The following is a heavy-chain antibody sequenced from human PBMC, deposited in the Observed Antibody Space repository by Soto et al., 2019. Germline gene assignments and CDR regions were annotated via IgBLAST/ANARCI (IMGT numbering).Heavy chain of an antibody. V-gene: IGHV4-59*01. D-gene: IGHD4-4*01. CDR1: GGSISSYY. J-gene: IGHJ6*03. Sequence: SETLSLTCTVSGGSISSYYWSWIRQPPGKGLEWIGSIYYSGSTNYNPSLKSRVTISVDTSKNQFSLKLSSVTAADTAVYYCAGSGYSKSINYYFMDVWGKGTTVTLSS. CDR2: IYYSGST. CDR3: AGSGYSKSINYYFMDV.